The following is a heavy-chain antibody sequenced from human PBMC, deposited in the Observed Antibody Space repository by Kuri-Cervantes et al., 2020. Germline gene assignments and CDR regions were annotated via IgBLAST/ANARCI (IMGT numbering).Heavy chain of an antibody. D-gene: IGHD5-18*01. CDR2: IWYDGSNK. J-gene: IGHJ3*02. V-gene: IGHV3-33*01. CDR1: GFTFSSYG. Sequence: GGSLRLSCAASGFTFSSYGMHWVRQAPGKGLEWVAVIWYDGSNKYYADSVKGRFTISRDNSKNTLYLQMNSLRAEDTAVYYCAREWDPDTAMVNGGAFDIWGQGTVVTVSS. CDR3: AREWDPDTAMVNGGAFDI.